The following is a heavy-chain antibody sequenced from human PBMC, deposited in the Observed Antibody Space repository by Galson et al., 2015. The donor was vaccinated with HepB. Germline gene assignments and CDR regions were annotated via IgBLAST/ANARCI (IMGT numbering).Heavy chain of an antibody. J-gene: IGHJ4*02. D-gene: IGHD2-15*01. Sequence: SVKVSCKASGGTFSSYAISWVRQAPGQGLEWMGGIIPIFGTANYAQKFQGRVTITADESTSTAYMELSSLRSEDTAVYYCASYYCSGGSCYSSPSPPFDYWGQGTLVTVSS. V-gene: IGHV1-69*13. CDR1: GGTFSSYA. CDR3: ASYYCSGGSCYSSPSPPFDY. CDR2: IIPIFGTA.